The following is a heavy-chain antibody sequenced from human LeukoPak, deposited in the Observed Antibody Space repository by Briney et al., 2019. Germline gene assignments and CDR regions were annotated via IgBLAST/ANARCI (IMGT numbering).Heavy chain of an antibody. D-gene: IGHD3-22*01. CDR2: IWYDGSNK. J-gene: IGHJ4*02. Sequence: GGSLRLSCAASGFTFSDHGMHWVRQAPGKGLEWVAVIWYDGSNKYYADSVKGRFTISRDNSKNTLYLQMNSLRAEDTAVYYCARWYYYDSSGSPDYWGQGTLVTVSS. CDR3: ARWYYYDSSGSPDY. V-gene: IGHV3-33*01. CDR1: GFTFSDHG.